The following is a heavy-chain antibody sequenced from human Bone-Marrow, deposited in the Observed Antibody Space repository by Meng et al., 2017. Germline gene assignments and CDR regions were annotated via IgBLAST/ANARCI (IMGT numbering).Heavy chain of an antibody. J-gene: IGHJ3*02. CDR1: GGSFSGYY. D-gene: IGHD2-15*01. V-gene: IGHV4-34*01. CDR3: ARWADIVVVVAATPGAFDI. Sequence: SQTRSLTGAVYGGSFSGYYWSWIRQPPGKGLEWIGEINHSGSTNYNPSLKSRVTISVDTSKNQFSLKLSSVTAADTAVYYCARWADIVVVVAATPGAFDIWGQGTMVTVSS. CDR2: INHSGST.